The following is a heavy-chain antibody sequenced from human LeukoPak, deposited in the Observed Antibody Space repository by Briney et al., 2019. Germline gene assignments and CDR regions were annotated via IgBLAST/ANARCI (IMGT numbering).Heavy chain of an antibody. D-gene: IGHD5-18*01. V-gene: IGHV3-30*18. CDR2: ISYDGSNK. J-gene: IGHJ6*02. CDR1: GFTFSGYG. CDR3: AKSVTPGGKYYYYGMDV. Sequence: PGRSLRLSCAASGFTFSGYGMHWVRQAPGKGLEWVAVISYDGSNKYYADSVKGRFTISRDNSKNTLYLQMNSLRAEDTAVYYCAKSVTPGGKYYYYGMDVWGQGTTVTVSS.